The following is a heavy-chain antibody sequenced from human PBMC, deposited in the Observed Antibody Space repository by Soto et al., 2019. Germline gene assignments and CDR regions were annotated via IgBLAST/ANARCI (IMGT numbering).Heavy chain of an antibody. J-gene: IGHJ6*02. D-gene: IGHD5-12*01. CDR1: GFTFSSYG. CDR2: IWYDGSNK. Sequence: GGSLRLSCAASGFTFSSYGMHWVRQAPGKGLEWVAVIWYDGSNKYYADSVKGRFTISRDNSKNTLYLQMNSLRAEDTAVYYCARIATVEMATISFMDVWGQGTTVTVS. CDR3: ARIATVEMATISFMDV. V-gene: IGHV3-33*01.